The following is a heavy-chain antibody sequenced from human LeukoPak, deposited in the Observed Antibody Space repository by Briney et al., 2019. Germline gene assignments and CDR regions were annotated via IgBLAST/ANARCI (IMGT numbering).Heavy chain of an antibody. CDR1: GGSISSCY. CDR3: ARVGYSSSSHEWWFDP. D-gene: IGHD6-13*01. CDR2: IYTSGST. V-gene: IGHV4-4*07. J-gene: IGHJ5*02. Sequence: SETLSLTCTVSGGSISSCYWSWIRQPAGKGLEWIGRIYTSGSTNYNPSLKSRVTISVDTSKNQFSLKLSSVTAADTAVYYCARVGYSSSSHEWWFDPWGQGTLVTVSS.